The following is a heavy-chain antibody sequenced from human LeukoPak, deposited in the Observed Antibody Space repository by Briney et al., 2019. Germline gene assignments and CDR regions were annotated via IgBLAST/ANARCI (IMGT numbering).Heavy chain of an antibody. J-gene: IGHJ4*02. D-gene: IGHD3-10*01. CDR3: ASVLGFGELFFDY. CDR1: GGSISSYY. Sequence: SETLSLTCTVSGGSISSYYWSWIRQPPGKGLEWIGYIYYSGSTNYNPSLKSRVTISVDTSKNQFSLKLSSVTAADTAVYYCASVLGFGELFFDYWGQGTLVTVSS. CDR2: IYYSGST. V-gene: IGHV4-59*08.